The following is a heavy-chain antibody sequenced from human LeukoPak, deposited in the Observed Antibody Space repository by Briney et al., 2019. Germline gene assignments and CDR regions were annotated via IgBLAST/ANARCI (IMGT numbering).Heavy chain of an antibody. Sequence: PGGSLRLSCAASGSTFSSYAMSWVRQAPGKGLEWVSAIRGSGGSTYYADSVKGRFTISRDNSKNTLYLQMNSLRAEDTAVYYCARDLRSYYYDSSGYYLGGDYWGQGTLVTVSS. CDR1: GSTFSSYA. CDR2: IRGSGGST. V-gene: IGHV3-23*01. J-gene: IGHJ4*02. D-gene: IGHD3-22*01. CDR3: ARDLRSYYYDSSGYYLGGDY.